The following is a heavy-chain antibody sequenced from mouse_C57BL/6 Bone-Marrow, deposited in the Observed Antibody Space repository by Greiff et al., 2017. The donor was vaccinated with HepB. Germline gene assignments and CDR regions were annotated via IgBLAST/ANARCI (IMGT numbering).Heavy chain of an antibody. V-gene: IGHV1-42*01. CDR3: ARGGYYDYEESAMDY. Sequence: DVQLQESGPELVKPGASVKISCKASGYSFTGYYMNWVKQSPEKSLEWIGEINPSTGGTTYNQKFKAKATLTVDKSSSTAYMQLKSLTSEDSAVYYCARGGYYDYEESAMDYWGQGTSVTVSS. CDR2: INPSTGGT. CDR1: GYSFTGYY. J-gene: IGHJ4*01. D-gene: IGHD2-4*01.